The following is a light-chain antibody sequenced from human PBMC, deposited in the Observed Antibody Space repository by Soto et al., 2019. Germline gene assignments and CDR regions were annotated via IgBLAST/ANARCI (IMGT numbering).Light chain of an antibody. CDR1: QDVGKW. CDR3: QQANSFPIT. Sequence: DIQMTQSPSSVSASVGDRVTITCRPSQDVGKWLAWYQQKPGKAPTLLIHGASSLQSGVPSRYSGSGSGTDFTLTISSLQPEDFATYYCQQANSFPITCGQGKRRAIK. CDR2: GAS. V-gene: IGKV1-12*01. J-gene: IGKJ5*01.